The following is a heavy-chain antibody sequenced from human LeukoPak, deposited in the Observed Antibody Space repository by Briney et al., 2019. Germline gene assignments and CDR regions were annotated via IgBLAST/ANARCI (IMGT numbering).Heavy chain of an antibody. V-gene: IGHV3-7*01. CDR1: GFTFSSYW. CDR2: INQDGSEK. Sequence: GGSLRLSCAASGFTFSSYWMSWVRQAPGKGLEWVANINQDGSEKYYVDSVKGRFTISRDNAKNSLYLQMNSLRAEDTAVYYCARPRWIQLIDYWGPGTLVTVSS. CDR3: ARPRWIQLIDY. D-gene: IGHD5-18*01. J-gene: IGHJ4*02.